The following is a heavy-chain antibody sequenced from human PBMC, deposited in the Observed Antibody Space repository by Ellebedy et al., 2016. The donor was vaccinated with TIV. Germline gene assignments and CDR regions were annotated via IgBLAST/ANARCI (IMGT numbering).Heavy chain of an antibody. CDR3: AKDWGVFDY. Sequence: PGGSLRLSCAASGFAFSVYSMNWVRQAPGKGLEWVSSISSSGTYIYYADSVKGRFTISRDNAKNSLYLQMNTLRAEDTAVYYCAKDWGVFDYWGQGTLVTVSS. CDR2: ISSSGTYI. V-gene: IGHV3-21*01. D-gene: IGHD3-16*01. CDR1: GFAFSVYS. J-gene: IGHJ4*02.